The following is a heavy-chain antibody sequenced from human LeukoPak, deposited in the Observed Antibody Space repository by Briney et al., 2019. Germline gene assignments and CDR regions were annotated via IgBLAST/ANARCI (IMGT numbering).Heavy chain of an antibody. J-gene: IGHJ4*02. Sequence: PGGSLRLSCGASGFTFSSYSMNWVRQAPGKGLEWVSSISSSSSYIYYADSVKGRFTISRDNAKNSLYLQMNSLRAEDTAVYYCAKGCGATCYSDFDHWGLGILVTVSS. V-gene: IGHV3-21*01. CDR3: AKGCGATCYSDFDH. D-gene: IGHD2-21*02. CDR1: GFTFSSYS. CDR2: ISSSSSYI.